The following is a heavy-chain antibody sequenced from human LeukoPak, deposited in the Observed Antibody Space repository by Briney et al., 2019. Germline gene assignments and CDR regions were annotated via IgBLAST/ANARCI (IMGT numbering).Heavy chain of an antibody. CDR3: AKRWSGYLGDY. CDR1: GFTFSSYG. V-gene: IGHV3-30*18. D-gene: IGHD3-3*01. Sequence: PGGSLRLSCAASGFTFSSYGMHWVRQALGKGLEWVAVISYDGSNKYYADSVKGRFTISRDNSKNTLYLQMNSLRVEDTAVYYCAKRWSGYLGDYWGQGTLVTVSS. CDR2: ISYDGSNK. J-gene: IGHJ4*02.